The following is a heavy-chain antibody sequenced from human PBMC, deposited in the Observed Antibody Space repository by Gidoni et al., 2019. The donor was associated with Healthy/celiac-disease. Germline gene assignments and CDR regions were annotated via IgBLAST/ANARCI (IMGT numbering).Heavy chain of an antibody. CDR2: IRGNRGSI. CDR1: GFTFDDYA. Sequence: EVQLVESGGGLVQPGRSLRLSCAASGFTFDDYALHWVRQVPGKGLELVSGIRGNRGSIGYADAVKARFTISRHNAKNSLYLQMNSRRAEDTALYYGAKDMRGGGTVTTYRYFDYWGQGTLVTVSS. V-gene: IGHV3-9*01. D-gene: IGHD4-17*01. CDR3: AKDMRGGGTVTTYRYFDY. J-gene: IGHJ4*02.